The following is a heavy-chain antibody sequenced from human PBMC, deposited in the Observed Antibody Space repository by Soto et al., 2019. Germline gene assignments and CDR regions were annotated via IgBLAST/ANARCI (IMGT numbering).Heavy chain of an antibody. CDR2: ISYDGSNK. D-gene: IGHD2-15*01. J-gene: IGHJ4*02. CDR3: AKDGRRYCSGGSCYPPDY. V-gene: IGHV3-30*18. CDR1: GFTFSSYG. Sequence: GGSLRLSCAASGFTFSSYGMHWVRQAPGKGLEWVAVISYDGSNKYYADSVKGRFTISRDNSKNTLYLQMNSLRAEDTAVYYCAKDGRRYCSGGSCYPPDYWGQGTLVTVSS.